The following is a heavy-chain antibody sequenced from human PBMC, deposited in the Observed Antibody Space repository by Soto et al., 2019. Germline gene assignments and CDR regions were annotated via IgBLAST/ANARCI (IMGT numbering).Heavy chain of an antibody. D-gene: IGHD3-22*01. Sequence: ASVKVSCKASGYTFTSYGISWVRQAPGQGLEWMGWISAYNGNTNYAQKLQGRVTMTTDTSTSTAYMELRSLRSDDTAVYYCARAHQMGITMIVVVTTFDYWGQGTLVTVS. V-gene: IGHV1-18*01. J-gene: IGHJ4*02. CDR1: GYTFTSYG. CDR3: ARAHQMGITMIVVVTTFDY. CDR2: ISAYNGNT.